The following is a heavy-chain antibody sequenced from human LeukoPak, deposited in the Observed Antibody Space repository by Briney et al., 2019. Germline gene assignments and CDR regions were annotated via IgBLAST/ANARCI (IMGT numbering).Heavy chain of an antibody. V-gene: IGHV1-2*02. D-gene: IGHD3-3*01. CDR1: GYTFTDYY. Sequence: GASVKVSCKASGYTFTDYYVHWVRQAPGHGPEWMGWINPRSGGTDYAQNFQGRVTMTRDTSITTAYMELSRLRSDDTAVYYCARAEWSATTKFDYWGQGTLVTVSS. J-gene: IGHJ4*02. CDR2: INPRSGGT. CDR3: ARAEWSATTKFDY.